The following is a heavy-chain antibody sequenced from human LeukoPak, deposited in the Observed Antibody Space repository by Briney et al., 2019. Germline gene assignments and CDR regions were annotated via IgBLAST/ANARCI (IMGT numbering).Heavy chain of an antibody. D-gene: IGHD4-17*01. V-gene: IGHV4-30-4*01. CDR1: GGSISTNDYF. CDR3: ARAPLTTATSDYFDL. Sequence: PSETLSLTCTVSGGSISTNDYFWSWIRQSPEKGLEWIGYIHYSGITKSNPSLESRLTLSVDTSKNQLSLPLTSVTAADAAVYYCARAPLTTATSDYFDLWGLGTLVTVSS. J-gene: IGHJ4*02. CDR2: IHYSGIT.